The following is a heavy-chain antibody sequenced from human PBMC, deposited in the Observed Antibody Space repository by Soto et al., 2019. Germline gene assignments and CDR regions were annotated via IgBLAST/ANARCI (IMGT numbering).Heavy chain of an antibody. J-gene: IGHJ4*02. V-gene: IGHV3-30*18. CDR3: AKAGGGFGDFVHH. Sequence: QVQLVESGASVVQPGRSLRLSCAASGFTFSSYGMHWVRQAPGKGLEWVTGILYDGSDKYYADSVKGRFTISRENSKNTLYLQMNSLRTEDSAVYYCAKAGGGFGDFVHHWGQGTPVTVSS. D-gene: IGHD3-10*01. CDR2: ILYDGSDK. CDR1: GFTFSSYG.